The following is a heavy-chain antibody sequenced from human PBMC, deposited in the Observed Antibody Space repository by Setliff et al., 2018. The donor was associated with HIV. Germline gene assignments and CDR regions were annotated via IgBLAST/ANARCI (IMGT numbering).Heavy chain of an antibody. D-gene: IGHD2-21*01. J-gene: IGHJ4*02. CDR2: IHHSGST. CDR1: GASISNYW. Sequence: PSETLSLTCTVSGASISNYWWTWMRQPPGKELEYLGSIHHSGSTYYSPSLKSRVTISVDTSRNQFSLRLKYVTPADTAVYFCAKQPGGHSFFDSWGRGTLVTVSS. V-gene: IGHV4-59*01. CDR3: AKQPGGHSFFDS.